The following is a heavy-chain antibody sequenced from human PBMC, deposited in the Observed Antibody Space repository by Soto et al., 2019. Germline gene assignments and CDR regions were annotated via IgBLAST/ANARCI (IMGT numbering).Heavy chain of an antibody. V-gene: IGHV4-31*03. CDR2: IYNSGSS. CDR1: GGSISSGDYY. Sequence: SETLSLTCTVPGGSISSGDYYWSWIRQRPGKGLEWIGYIYNSGSSYYNPSLKSRVTISVDTSKNQFSLRLSSVTAADTAVYYCARGVGEMATNNWFDPWGQGTLVTVSS. J-gene: IGHJ5*02. CDR3: ARGVGEMATNNWFDP. D-gene: IGHD5-12*01.